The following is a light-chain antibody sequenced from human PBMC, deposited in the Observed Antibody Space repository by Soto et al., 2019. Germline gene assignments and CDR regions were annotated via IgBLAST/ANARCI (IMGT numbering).Light chain of an antibody. J-gene: IGLJ2*01. Sequence: QSALTQPPSASGSPGQSVTISCTGTISDVGGYNYVSWYQQHPGKAPKIMIYEVSERPSGVPDRFSGSKSGNTASLTVSGVQAEDEADYYCGSYAGFNNYVAVGGGTQLTVL. CDR1: ISDVGGYNY. V-gene: IGLV2-8*01. CDR2: EVS. CDR3: GSYAGFNNYVA.